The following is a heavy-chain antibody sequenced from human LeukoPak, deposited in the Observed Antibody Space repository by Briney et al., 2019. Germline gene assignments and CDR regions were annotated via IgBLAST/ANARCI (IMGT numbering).Heavy chain of an antibody. V-gene: IGHV1-8*02. CDR3: ARVASSGWYYFDY. CDR2: MDPNSGSA. Sequence: SVKVSCKASGYTFTSYDINWVRQATGQGLEWMGWMDPNSGSAGYAQKFQGRVTMTWNASISTAYMELSSLRSEDTAVYYCARVASSGWYYFDYWGQGTLVTVSS. D-gene: IGHD6-19*01. J-gene: IGHJ4*02. CDR1: GYTFTSYD.